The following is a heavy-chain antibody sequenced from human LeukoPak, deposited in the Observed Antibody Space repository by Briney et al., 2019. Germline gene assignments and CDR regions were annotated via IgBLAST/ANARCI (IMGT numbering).Heavy chain of an antibody. D-gene: IGHD1-26*01. J-gene: IGHJ4*02. CDR1: GGSISSSSYY. CDR2: INHSVST. Sequence: PSETLSLTCTVSGGSISSSSYYWGWIRQPPGKGLEWIGEINHSVSTNYNPSLKSRVTISVDTSKNQFSLKLSSVTAADTAVYYCAVGVPGDYWGQGTLVTVSS. V-gene: IGHV4-39*07. CDR3: AVGVPGDY.